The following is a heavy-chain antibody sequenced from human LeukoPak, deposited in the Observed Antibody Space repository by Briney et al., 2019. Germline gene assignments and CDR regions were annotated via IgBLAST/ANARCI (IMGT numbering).Heavy chain of an antibody. Sequence: GGSLRLSCAASGFTFSSSAMTWVRQAPGKGLEWVSAISDSGGSTIYTDSVKGRFTISRDNSKNTLYLQMNTLRAEDTDVYYCTKGGSYAPLDSWGQGTLVTVSS. CDR2: ISDSGGST. V-gene: IGHV3-23*01. CDR3: TKGGSYAPLDS. D-gene: IGHD1-26*01. CDR1: GFTFSSSA. J-gene: IGHJ4*02.